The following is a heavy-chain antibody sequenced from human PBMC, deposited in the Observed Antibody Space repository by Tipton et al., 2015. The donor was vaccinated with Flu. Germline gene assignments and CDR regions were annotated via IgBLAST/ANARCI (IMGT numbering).Heavy chain of an antibody. CDR2: IYVSGTT. Sequence: TLSLTCTVSGGSISRGHYYWSWIRQPAGKGLEWIGQIYVSGTTYYNPSLMSRVTISLDTSKSQFSLKLSSVTAADTAVYYCARGTGDADTYFDSWGQGTLVTVSS. D-gene: IGHD1-1*01. J-gene: IGHJ4*02. CDR3: ARGTGDADTYFDS. V-gene: IGHV4-61*09. CDR1: GGSISRGHYY.